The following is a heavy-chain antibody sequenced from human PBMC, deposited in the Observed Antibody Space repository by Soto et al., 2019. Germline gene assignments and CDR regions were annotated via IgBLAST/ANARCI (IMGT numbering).Heavy chain of an antibody. Sequence: GGSLRLSCAASGFTFSDYYMSWIRQAPGKGLEWVSYMSSSGRTMYYADSVKGRFTISRDNAKNSLYLQMNSLRAEDTAVYFCARDYSVAGTGGDAFDIWGQGTMVTVSS. CDR1: GFTFSDYY. J-gene: IGHJ3*02. V-gene: IGHV3-11*01. CDR2: MSSSGRTM. CDR3: ARDYSVAGTGGDAFDI. D-gene: IGHD2-21*02.